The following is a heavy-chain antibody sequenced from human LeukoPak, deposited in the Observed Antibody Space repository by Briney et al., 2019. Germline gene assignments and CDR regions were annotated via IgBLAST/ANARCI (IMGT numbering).Heavy chain of an antibody. D-gene: IGHD4-11*01. CDR3: AKDQDRFLQPLDY. J-gene: IGHJ4*02. CDR2: ISYDGSNK. Sequence: GGSLRLSCAASGFTFSSYGMHWVRQAPGKGLEWVAVISYDGSNKYYADSVKGRFTISRDNSKNTLYLQMNSLRAEDTAVYYCAKDQDRFLQPLDYWGQGTLVTVSS. V-gene: IGHV3-30*18. CDR1: GFTFSSYG.